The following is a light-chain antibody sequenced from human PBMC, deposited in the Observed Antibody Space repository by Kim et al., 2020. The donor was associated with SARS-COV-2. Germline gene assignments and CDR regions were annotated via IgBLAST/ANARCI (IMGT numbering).Light chain of an antibody. Sequence: APEKAARITCGGSNVGEKTFHWLRHKPGQAPVLVICYSGDRALEIPERFSGANAGHRATPTITRVDAGDGADYYCQVWDTTSDHRVFGGGTRLTVL. CDR1: NVGEKT. J-gene: IGLJ3*02. V-gene: IGLV3-21*01. CDR3: QVWDTTSDHRV. CDR2: YSG.